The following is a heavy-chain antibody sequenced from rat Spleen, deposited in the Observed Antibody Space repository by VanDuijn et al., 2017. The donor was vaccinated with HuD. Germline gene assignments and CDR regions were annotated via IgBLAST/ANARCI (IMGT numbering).Heavy chain of an antibody. CDR1: GFTFSNYG. J-gene: IGHJ3*01. CDR3: ARGRDWFAY. CDR2: TSYEGSST. D-gene: IGHD1-11*01. V-gene: IGHV5-19*01. Sequence: EVQLVESGGGLVQPGRSLKLSCAASGFTFSNYGMHWIRQAPKKGLEWVASTSYEGSSTYYGDSVKGRFTISRDNAKITLYLQMDSLRSEDTATYYCARGRDWFAYWGQGTLVTVSS.